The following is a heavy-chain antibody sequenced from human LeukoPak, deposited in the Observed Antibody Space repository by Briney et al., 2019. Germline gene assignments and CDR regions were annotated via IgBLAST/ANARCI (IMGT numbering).Heavy chain of an antibody. J-gene: IGHJ3*01. V-gene: IGHV4-38-2*01. CDR1: GSSIYSDYF. D-gene: IGHD1-26*01. CDR3: ARHSRVIVGAICAYDF. Sequence: SETLSLTCAVSGSSIYSDYFWAWIQQPLGKGLEWIGSIHHSGTIYYNPSLGSRVTISVGTSENHFSLNLNSVTAADTALYYCARHSRVIVGAICAYDFWGQGTKVTVSS. CDR2: IHHSGTI.